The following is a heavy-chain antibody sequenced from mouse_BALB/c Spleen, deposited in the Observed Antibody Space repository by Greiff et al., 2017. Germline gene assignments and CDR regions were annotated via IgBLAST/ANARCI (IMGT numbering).Heavy chain of an antibody. CDR1: GFTFNTYA. J-gene: IGHJ4*01. CDR2: IRSKSNNYAT. CDR3: VDYGNYGAMDY. Sequence: EVNLVESGGGLVQPKGSLKLSCAASGFTFNTYAMNWVRQAPGKGLEWVARIRSKSNNYATYYADSVKDRFTISRDDSQSMLYLQMNNLKTEDTAMYYCVDYGNYGAMDYWGQGTSVTVSS. V-gene: IGHV10-1*02. D-gene: IGHD2-1*01.